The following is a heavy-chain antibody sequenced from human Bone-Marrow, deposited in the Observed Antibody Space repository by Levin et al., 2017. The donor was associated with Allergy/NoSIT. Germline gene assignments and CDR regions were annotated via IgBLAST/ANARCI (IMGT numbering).Heavy chain of an antibody. CDR1: GFPFSFYW. Sequence: AGGSLRLSCAASGFPFSFYWMNWVRQAPGKGLVWVARVNDDGRSTNYADSVKGRFTISRDNAKKTLYLHMTGLRVEDTAVYHCVRYCSSSTCNTDAFDMWGQGTMVTVSS. V-gene: IGHV3-74*01. CDR2: VNDDGRST. CDR3: VRYCSSSTCNTDAFDM. D-gene: IGHD2-2*02. J-gene: IGHJ3*02.